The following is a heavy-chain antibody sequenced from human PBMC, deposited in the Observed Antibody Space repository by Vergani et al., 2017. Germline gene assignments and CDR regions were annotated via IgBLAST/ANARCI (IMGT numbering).Heavy chain of an antibody. J-gene: IGHJ4*02. Sequence: QVQLVQSGAEVKKPGASVEVSCKASGYTFTGHYMHWVRQAPGQGLEWMGWINPNSGDTNYAQKFQGRVTMTRDTSISTAYMELSRLRSDDTAVYYCARXCTDSTGPGGVDYWGQGTLVTVSS. CDR3: ARXCTDSTGPGGVDY. CDR2: INPNSGDT. CDR1: GYTFTGHY. V-gene: IGHV1-2*02. D-gene: IGHD3-16*01.